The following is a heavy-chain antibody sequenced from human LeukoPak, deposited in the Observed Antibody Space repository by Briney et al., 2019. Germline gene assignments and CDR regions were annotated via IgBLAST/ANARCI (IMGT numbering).Heavy chain of an antibody. CDR3: ARHRYTIFGVVFLNWFDP. V-gene: IGHV4-4*09. D-gene: IGHD3-3*01. CDR1: GGSISSYY. CDR2: IYTSGST. J-gene: IGHJ5*02. Sequence: SETLSLTCTVSGGSISSYYWSWIRQPPGKGLEWIGYIYTSGSTNYNPSLKSRVTISVDTSKNQFSLKLSSVTAADTAVYYCARHRYTIFGVVFLNWFDPWGQGTLVTVSS.